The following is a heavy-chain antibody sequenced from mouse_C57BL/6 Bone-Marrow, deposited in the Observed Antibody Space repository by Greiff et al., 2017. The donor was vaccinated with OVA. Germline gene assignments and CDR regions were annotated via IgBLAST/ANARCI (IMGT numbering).Heavy chain of an antibody. J-gene: IGHJ1*03. CDR1: GFNIKNTY. Sequence: EVQLQQSVAELVRPGASVKLSCTASGFNIKNTYMHWVKQRPEQGLEWIGRIDPANGNTKYAPKFQGQATITADTSSNTAYLQLSSLTSEDTAIYYCATKSSAIYYYGSSYPWYFDVWGTGTTVTVSS. CDR3: ATKSSAIYYYGSSYPWYFDV. D-gene: IGHD1-1*01. V-gene: IGHV14-3*01. CDR2: IDPANGNT.